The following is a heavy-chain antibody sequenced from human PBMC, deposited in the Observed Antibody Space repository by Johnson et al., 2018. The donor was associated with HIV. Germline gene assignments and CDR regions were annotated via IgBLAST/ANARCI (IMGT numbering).Heavy chain of an antibody. CDR1: GFTFDDYG. CDR3: ATVYYDILTGYYYDAFDI. J-gene: IGHJ3*02. Sequence: VQLVESGGGLVKPGGSLRLSCAASGFTFDDYGMSWVRQAPGKGLEWVSGINWNGGSTGFADSVKGRFTISRDNSKNTLYLQMNSLRAEDTALYYCATVYYDILTGYYYDAFDIWGQGTLVTVSS. V-gene: IGHV3-20*04. CDR2: INWNGGST. D-gene: IGHD3-9*01.